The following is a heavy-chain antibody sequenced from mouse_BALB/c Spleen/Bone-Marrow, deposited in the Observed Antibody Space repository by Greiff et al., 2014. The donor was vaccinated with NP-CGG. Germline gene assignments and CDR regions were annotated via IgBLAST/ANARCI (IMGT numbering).Heavy chain of an antibody. CDR3: ARRGFDNSYWYFGV. V-gene: IGHV5-6*01. Sequence: VQLKQSGGDLVKPGGSLKLSCAASGFTFSSYGMSWVRQTPDKSLEWVATISSGGSHTYYPDSVKGRFTISGDNAKNTLYLQMSSLKSEDTAIYYCARRGFDNSYWYFGVWGAGTTVTVSS. CDR1: GFTFSSYG. CDR2: ISSGGSHT. J-gene: IGHJ1*01.